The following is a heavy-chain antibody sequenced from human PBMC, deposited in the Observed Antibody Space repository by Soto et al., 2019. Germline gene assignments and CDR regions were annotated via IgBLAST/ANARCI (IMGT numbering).Heavy chain of an antibody. V-gene: IGHV4-59*08. J-gene: IGHJ4*02. Sequence: SETLSLTCTVSGGSIYSYYWSWIRQPPGKRMEWIGYISYGGSTNYNPSLKSRVAISVDTSKNQFSLRLSSVTATDTAVYYCARHNIEGGYRYFDNWGQGTLVTVSS. CDR2: ISYGGST. CDR1: GGSIYSYY. D-gene: IGHD1-26*01. CDR3: ARHNIEGGYRYFDN.